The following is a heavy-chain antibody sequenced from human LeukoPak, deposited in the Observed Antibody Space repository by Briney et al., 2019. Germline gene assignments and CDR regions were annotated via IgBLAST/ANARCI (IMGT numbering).Heavy chain of an antibody. CDR1: GFTFSSYG. D-gene: IGHD1-26*01. CDR3: AKDRVGATYFFDY. CDR2: IRYDGSNK. Sequence: PGGSLRLSCAASGFTFSSYGMHWVRQAPGKGLEWVAFIRYDGSNKYYADSVKGRFTISRDHSKNTLYLQMNSLRAEDTAVYYCAKDRVGATYFFDYWGQGTLVSVSS. V-gene: IGHV3-30*02. J-gene: IGHJ4*02.